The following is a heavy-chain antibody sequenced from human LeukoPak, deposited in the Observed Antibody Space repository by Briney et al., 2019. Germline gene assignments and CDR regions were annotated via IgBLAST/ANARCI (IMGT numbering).Heavy chain of an antibody. V-gene: IGHV4-31*03. J-gene: IGHJ4*02. Sequence: SETLSLTCSVSGDFISAGHYWTWIRQRPGRGLEWIGYIYHNGYTYSNPSLSSRVSMSVDTSNNQFSLNLTSVSAADTAVYFCARENNPGFDHWGQGTLVTVSS. CDR2: IYHNGYT. CDR1: GDFISAGHY. CDR3: ARENNPGFDH. D-gene: IGHD1-20*01.